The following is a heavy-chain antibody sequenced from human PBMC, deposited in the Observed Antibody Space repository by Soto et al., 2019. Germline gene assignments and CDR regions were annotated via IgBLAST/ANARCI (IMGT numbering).Heavy chain of an antibody. CDR1: GGSISSSSYY. CDR2: IYYSGST. V-gene: IGHV4-39*01. J-gene: IGHJ4*02. D-gene: IGHD6-19*01. CDR3: ARHDGSR. Sequence: QLQLQESGPGLVKPSETPSLTCTVSGGSISSSSYYWGWIRQPPGQGLEWIGSIYYSGSTYYNPSLKSRVTISVDTSKNQFSLKLSSVTAADTAVYYCARHDGSRWGQGTLVTVSS.